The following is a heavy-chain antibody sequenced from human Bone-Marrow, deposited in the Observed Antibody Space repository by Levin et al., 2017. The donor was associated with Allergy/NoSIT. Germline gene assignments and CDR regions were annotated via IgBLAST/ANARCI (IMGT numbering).Heavy chain of an antibody. CDR2: IYYPGNT. CDR3: ARESVYDGSGSWIDC. J-gene: IGHJ4*02. D-gene: IGHD3-10*01. V-gene: IGHV4-31*02. CDR1: GESVSSSGFY. Sequence: SETLSLTCTVSGESVSSSGFYWTWIRQYPGKGLEWIGHIYYPGNTSYNPSLKSRVSISEDRSKNQFSLKLDSVTAADTAVYSCARESVYDGSGSWIDCWGQGTLVTVSS.